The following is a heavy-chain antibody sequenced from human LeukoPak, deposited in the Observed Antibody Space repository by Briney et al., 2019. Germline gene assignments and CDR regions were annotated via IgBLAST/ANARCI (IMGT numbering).Heavy chain of an antibody. Sequence: SETLSLTCAVYGGSFSGYYWSWIRQPPGKGLEWIGEINHSGSTNYNPSLKSRVTISVDTSKNQFSLKLSSVTAADTAVYYCASEGITMVRGVTVNWFDPWGQGTLVTVSS. D-gene: IGHD3-10*01. CDR1: GGSFSGYY. V-gene: IGHV4-34*01. CDR2: INHSGST. CDR3: ASEGITMVRGVTVNWFDP. J-gene: IGHJ5*02.